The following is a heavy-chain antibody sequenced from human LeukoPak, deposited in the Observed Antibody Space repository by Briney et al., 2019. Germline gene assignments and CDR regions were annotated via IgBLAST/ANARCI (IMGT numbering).Heavy chain of an antibody. CDR3: ARAYGSGSYFPGGGGYFDY. D-gene: IGHD3-10*01. Sequence: GASVKVSCKASGYTFTSYGINWVRQAPGQGLEWMGWISAHNDDTNYAQKYQGRVTMTTDTSTSTTYMELRSLRSDDTAVYYCARAYGSGSYFPGGGGYFDYWGRGTLVSVSS. CDR1: GYTFTSYG. CDR2: ISAHNDDT. J-gene: IGHJ4*02. V-gene: IGHV1-18*01.